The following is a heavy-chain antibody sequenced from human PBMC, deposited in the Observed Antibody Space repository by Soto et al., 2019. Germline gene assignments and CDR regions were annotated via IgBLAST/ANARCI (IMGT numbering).Heavy chain of an antibody. V-gene: IGHV4-31*03. Sequence: TLSLTCTVSGGSISSGGYYWSWLRQHPGKGLEWIGYIYYSGSTYYNPSLKSRVTISVDTSKNQFSLKLSSVTAADTAVYYCASSSRGGSSSGYYQTLDYWGQGTLVTVSS. D-gene: IGHD3-22*01. CDR2: IYYSGST. J-gene: IGHJ4*02. CDR1: GGSISSGGYY. CDR3: ASSSRGGSSSGYYQTLDY.